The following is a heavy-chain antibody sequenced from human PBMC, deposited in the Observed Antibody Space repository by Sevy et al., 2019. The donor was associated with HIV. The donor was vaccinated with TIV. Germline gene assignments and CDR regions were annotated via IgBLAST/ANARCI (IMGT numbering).Heavy chain of an antibody. CDR3: ARDGYNWIPFDR. J-gene: IGHJ5*02. V-gene: IGHV3-23*01. D-gene: IGHD1-20*01. CDR1: GFTLNSYA. Sequence: GGSLSLSCVASGFTLNSYAMSWVRQAPGKGLEWISDISGTGARTNYADSVVGRFTISRDNSKNTLYLQMNSLRAEDTAIYYCARDGYNWIPFDRWGQGTLVTVSS. CDR2: ISGTGART.